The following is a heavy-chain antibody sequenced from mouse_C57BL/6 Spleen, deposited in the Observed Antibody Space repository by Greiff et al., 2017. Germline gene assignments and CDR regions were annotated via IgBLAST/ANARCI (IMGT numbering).Heavy chain of an antibody. Sequence: QVQLQQPGAELVKPGASVKLSCKASGYTFTSYWMQWVKQRPGQGLEWIGEIDPSDSYTNYNQKFKGKATMTVDTSASTAYMQLSSLTSEDSAVYYCARGYGSSPGDYWGQGTTLTVSS. D-gene: IGHD1-1*01. V-gene: IGHV1-50*01. CDR1: GYTFTSYW. CDR3: ARGYGSSPGDY. J-gene: IGHJ2*01. CDR2: IDPSDSYT.